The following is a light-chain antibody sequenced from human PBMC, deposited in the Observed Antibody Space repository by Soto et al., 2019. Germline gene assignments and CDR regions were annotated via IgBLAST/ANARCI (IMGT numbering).Light chain of an antibody. CDR1: QSVSNN. Sequence: EIEMTQSPATLSVSPGERATLSCRASQSVSNNLAWYQQQPGQAPRLLIYGASTRATGIPARFSGSESGTEFTLTISSLRSEDFAVYYCQQYNNWPLTFGGGTKVDNK. CDR2: GAS. V-gene: IGKV3-15*01. J-gene: IGKJ4*01. CDR3: QQYNNWPLT.